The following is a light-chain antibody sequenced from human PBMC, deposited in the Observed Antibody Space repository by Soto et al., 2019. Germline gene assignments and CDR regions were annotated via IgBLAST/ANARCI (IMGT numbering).Light chain of an antibody. Sequence: EIVMTQSPATLSVSPGERAALSCVASQNIRSNLAWYQQKPVQPPTLLVSDASTRARNVPARFNGSGSGTEFTLAISSLQSEDFAVYYCHQYNTWPLTFGGGTKVDIK. CDR3: HQYNTWPLT. CDR2: DAS. V-gene: IGKV3D-15*01. J-gene: IGKJ4*01. CDR1: QNIRSN.